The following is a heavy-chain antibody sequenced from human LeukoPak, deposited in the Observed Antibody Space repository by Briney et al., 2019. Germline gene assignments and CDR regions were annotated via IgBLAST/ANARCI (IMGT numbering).Heavy chain of an antibody. CDR2: MNPNSGNT. D-gene: IGHD6-6*01. Sequence: VKVSCKASGYTFTSYGISWVRQAPGQGLEWMGWMNPNSGNTGYAQKFQGRVTMTRNTSISTAYMELSSLRSEDTAVYYCARAAWEYSSSFDPWGQGTLVTVSS. J-gene: IGHJ5*02. CDR3: ARAAWEYSSSFDP. V-gene: IGHV1-8*02. CDR1: GYTFTSYG.